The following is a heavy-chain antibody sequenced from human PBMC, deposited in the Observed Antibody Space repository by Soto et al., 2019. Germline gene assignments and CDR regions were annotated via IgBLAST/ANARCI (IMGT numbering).Heavy chain of an antibody. J-gene: IGHJ6*02. V-gene: IGHV3-21*01. CDR1: GFTFSSYS. D-gene: IGHD6-13*01. Sequence: EVQLVESGGGLVKPGGSLRLSCAASGFTFSSYSMNWVRQAPGKGLEWVSSISSSSSYIYYADSVKGRFTISRDNAKNSLYLQMNSLRAEDTAVYYCAREGAAVYSSRVVESHYYYYGMDVWGQGTTVTVSS. CDR2: ISSSSSYI. CDR3: AREGAAVYSSRVVESHYYYYGMDV.